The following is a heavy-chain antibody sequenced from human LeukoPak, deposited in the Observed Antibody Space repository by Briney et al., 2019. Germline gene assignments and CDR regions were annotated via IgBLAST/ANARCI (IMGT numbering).Heavy chain of an antibody. CDR1: GGSFSGYY. J-gene: IGHJ4*02. CDR2: INHSGST. D-gene: IGHD3-3*01. Sequence: PSETLSLTCAVYGGSFSGYYWSWIRQPPGKGLECIGEINHSGSTNYNPSLKSRVTISVDTSKNQFSLKLSSVTAADTAVYYCARSWSGYSSLDYWGQGTLVTVSS. CDR3: ARSWSGYSSLDY. V-gene: IGHV4-34*01.